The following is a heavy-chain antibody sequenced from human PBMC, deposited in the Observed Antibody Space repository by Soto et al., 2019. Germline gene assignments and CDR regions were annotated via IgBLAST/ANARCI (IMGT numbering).Heavy chain of an antibody. CDR3: ALKPVWYYDSSGYYSSFDY. J-gene: IGHJ4*02. CDR1: GGTFSSYA. V-gene: IGHV1-69*13. Sequence: SVKVSCKASGGTFSSYAISWVRQAPGQGLEWMGGIIPIFGTANYAQKFQGRVTITADESTSTAYMELSSLRSEDTAVYYCALKPVWYYDSSGYYSSFDYWGQGTLVTVPS. CDR2: IIPIFGTA. D-gene: IGHD3-22*01.